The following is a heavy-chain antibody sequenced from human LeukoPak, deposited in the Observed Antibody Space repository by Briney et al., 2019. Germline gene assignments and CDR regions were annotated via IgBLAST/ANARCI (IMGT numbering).Heavy chain of an antibody. Sequence: PSVSLRLSGSASSFTVSTIAMGWHAHAPGNERKGVSAIRGSGGSTYYADSVKGRSTISRDNSKNTLYLQMNSLRAEDTAVYYCAKDHPTTEYYYYGMDVWGQGITVTVSS. CDR3: AKDHPTTEYYYYGMDV. J-gene: IGHJ6*02. V-gene: IGHV3-23*01. D-gene: IGHD4-17*01. CDR1: SFTVSTIA. CDR2: IRGSGGST.